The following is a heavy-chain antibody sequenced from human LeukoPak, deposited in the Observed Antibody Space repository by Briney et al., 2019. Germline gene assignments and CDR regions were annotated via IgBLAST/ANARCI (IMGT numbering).Heavy chain of an antibody. Sequence: ASVKVSCKASGYTFSGYYIHWVRQAPGQGLEWLGWINPNTGGTNYAQTLQGRVTMTRDTSISTAYMELSRLRSDDTAVYYCASSTVTTCDIWGQGTMVTVSS. CDR2: INPNTGGT. V-gene: IGHV1-2*02. D-gene: IGHD4-11*01. CDR1: GYTFSGYY. CDR3: ASSTVTTCDI. J-gene: IGHJ3*02.